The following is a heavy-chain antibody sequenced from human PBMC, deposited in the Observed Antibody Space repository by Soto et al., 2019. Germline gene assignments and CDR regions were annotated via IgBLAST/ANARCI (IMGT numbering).Heavy chain of an antibody. J-gene: IGHJ6*02. D-gene: IGHD3-10*02. V-gene: IGHV3-33*01. CDR1: GFMLSSHG. CDR3: WAVSAVVTTYYFHGMDV. Sequence: QVQLVQSGGGVVQPGRSLRLSCVASGFMLSSHGMHWVRQAPGKGLEWVALIWFDGSQKHYGESVEGRFTISRDTVKNTLYLEMSSLRVEDTAVYYCWAVSAVVTTYYFHGMDVWGQGTTVTVSS. CDR2: IWFDGSQK.